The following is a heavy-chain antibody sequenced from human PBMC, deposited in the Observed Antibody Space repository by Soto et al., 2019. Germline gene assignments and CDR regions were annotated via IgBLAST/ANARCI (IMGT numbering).Heavy chain of an antibody. CDR2: ITNDGSRT. D-gene: IGHD1-26*01. J-gene: IGHJ4*01. CDR3: AKDQGNTIVGASRGFAH. Sequence: GGSLRLSCTASGFSFSNYWMHWVRQAPGKGLVWVAHITNDGSRTTYADSVKGRFTISRDNSENTLYLQMNSLRAEDTAVYYCAKDQGNTIVGASRGFAHWGHGSLVTVSS. CDR1: GFSFSNYW. V-gene: IGHV3-74*01.